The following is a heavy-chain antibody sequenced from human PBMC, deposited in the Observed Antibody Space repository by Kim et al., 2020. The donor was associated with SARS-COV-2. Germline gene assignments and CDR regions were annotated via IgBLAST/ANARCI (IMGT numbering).Heavy chain of an antibody. CDR3: ASPLVYCGGDCYSFSAFDI. Sequence: GESLKISCKGSGDSFTRHWIAWVRQMPGEGLEWVGIIYPGDSDTRYSPSFQGQVTISVDKSISTAYLQWSSLKASDTAMYYCASPLVYCGGDCYSFSAFDIWGQGTMVTVSS. V-gene: IGHV5-51*01. CDR2: IYPGDSDT. D-gene: IGHD2-21*02. CDR1: GDSFTRHW. J-gene: IGHJ3*02.